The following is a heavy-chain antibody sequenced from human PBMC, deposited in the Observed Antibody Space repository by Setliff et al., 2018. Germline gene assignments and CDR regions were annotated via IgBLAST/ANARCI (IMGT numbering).Heavy chain of an antibody. CDR1: GFTFSTYS. CDR3: ARSPANGGHDAFDI. J-gene: IGHJ3*02. V-gene: IGHV3-21*01. CDR2: ISPTSTYI. D-gene: IGHD6-25*01. Sequence: GGSLRLSCAASGFTFSTYSMHWVRQAPGKGLEWVSSISPTSTYIYYADSVKGRFTISRDNAKNSLYLQMNSLGAEDTAVYYCARSPANGGHDAFDIWGQGTMVTVSS.